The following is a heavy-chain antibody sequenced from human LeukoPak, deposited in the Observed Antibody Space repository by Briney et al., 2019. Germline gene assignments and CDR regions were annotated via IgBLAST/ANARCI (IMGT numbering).Heavy chain of an antibody. CDR3: ARVPGIAAAGTYYYYGMDV. Sequence: GGSLRLSCTASGFTFSSYAMHWVRQAPGKGLEWVAVISYDGSNKYYADSVKGRFTISRDNSKNTLYLQMNSLRAEDTAVYYCARVPGIAAAGTYYYYGMDVWGQGTTVTVSS. J-gene: IGHJ6*02. CDR1: GFTFSSYA. CDR2: ISYDGSNK. V-gene: IGHV3-30*04. D-gene: IGHD6-13*01.